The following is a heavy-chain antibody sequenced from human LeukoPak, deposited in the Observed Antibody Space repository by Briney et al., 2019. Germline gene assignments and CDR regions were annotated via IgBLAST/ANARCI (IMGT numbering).Heavy chain of an antibody. CDR1: GGSISSSSYY. CDR2: IYYSGST. V-gene: IGHV4-39*01. J-gene: IGHJ4*02. D-gene: IGHD5-18*01. Sequence: SETLSLTCTVSGGSISSSSYYWGWIRQPPGKGLEWIGSIYYSGSTYYNPSLKSRVTISVDTSNHQFSLKLSSVTGADTAVYYCASLLFIDRRYSYGSHFDYWGQGTLVTVSS. CDR3: ASLLFIDRRYSYGSHFDY.